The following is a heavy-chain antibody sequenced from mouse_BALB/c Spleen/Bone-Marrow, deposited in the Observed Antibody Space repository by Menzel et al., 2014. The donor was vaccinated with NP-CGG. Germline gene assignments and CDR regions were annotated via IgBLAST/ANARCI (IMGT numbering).Heavy chain of an antibody. CDR3: ARDMGLLRFDY. D-gene: IGHD1-1*01. J-gene: IGHJ2*01. CDR1: GFTFTDYY. V-gene: IGHV7-3*02. Sequence: EVMLVESGGGLVQPGGSLRLSCATSGFTFTDYYMSWVRQPPGKALEWLAFIRNKANGYTTEYSASVKGRFTISRDNSQSILYLRMNTLRAEDSATYYCARDMGLLRFDYWGHGTTLTVSS. CDR2: IRNKANGYTT.